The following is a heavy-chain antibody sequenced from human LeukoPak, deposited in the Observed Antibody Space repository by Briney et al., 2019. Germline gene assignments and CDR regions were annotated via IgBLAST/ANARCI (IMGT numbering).Heavy chain of an antibody. CDR1: GGSISISSYY. V-gene: IGHV4-39*01. D-gene: IGHD5-12*01. CDR2: IYYSGNT. J-gene: IGHJ4*02. CDR3: ARHPRGVVAETY. Sequence: SETLSLTCTVSGGSISISSYYWGWIRQPPGKGLEWIGSIYYSGNTYYNLSLKSRVSISVDTSRNQFSLTLRSVTAADTAVFYCARHPRGVVAETYWGRGTLVTVSS.